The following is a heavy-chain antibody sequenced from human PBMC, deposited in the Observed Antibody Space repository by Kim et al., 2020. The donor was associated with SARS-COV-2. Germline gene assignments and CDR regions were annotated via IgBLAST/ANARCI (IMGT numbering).Heavy chain of an antibody. CDR2: IYYSGST. D-gene: IGHD4-4*01. Sequence: SETLSLTCTVSGGSISSSSYYWGWIRQPPGKGLEWIGSIYYSGSTYYNPSLKSRVTISVDTSKNQFSLKLSSVTAADTAVYYCARVGNQPPIWGQGTLVTVSS. V-gene: IGHV4-39*07. CDR3: ARVGNQPPI. J-gene: IGHJ4*02. CDR1: GGSISSSSYY.